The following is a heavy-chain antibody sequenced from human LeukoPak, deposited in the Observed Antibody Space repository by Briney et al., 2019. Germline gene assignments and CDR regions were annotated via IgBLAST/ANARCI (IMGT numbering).Heavy chain of an antibody. CDR3: GREKAVAFFDY. CDR1: GGTFSSYA. J-gene: IGHJ4*02. V-gene: IGHV1-69*01. Sequence: SVKVSCKASGGTFSSYAISGVRQAPRQRLECMGGIILIFGTANSAHTSQGRVTITAAESTSTSYMELSILRSAATAVYSFGREKAVAFFDYWGQGTLVTVSS. CDR2: IILIFGTA.